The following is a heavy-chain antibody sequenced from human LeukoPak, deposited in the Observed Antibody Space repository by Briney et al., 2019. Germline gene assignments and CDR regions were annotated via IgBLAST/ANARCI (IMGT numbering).Heavy chain of an antibody. CDR2: ISGSGGST. J-gene: IGHJ4*02. D-gene: IGHD6-13*01. Sequence: GGSLRLSCAASGFTFSSYAMSWVRQAPGKGLEWVSAISGSGGSTYYADSVKGRFTISRDNSKNTLYLQMNSLRAEDTAVYYCAKAFGSSSWFTGFDYWGQGTLVTVSS. CDR3: AKAFGSSSWFTGFDY. V-gene: IGHV3-23*01. CDR1: GFTFSSYA.